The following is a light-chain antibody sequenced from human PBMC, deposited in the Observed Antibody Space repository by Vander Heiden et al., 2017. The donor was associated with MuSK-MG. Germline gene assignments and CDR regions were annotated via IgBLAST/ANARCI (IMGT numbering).Light chain of an antibody. CDR1: QSVSSY. J-gene: IGKJ3*01. V-gene: IGKV3-11*01. CDR3: QQRSNGHPVDT. Sequence: EIVLTQSPATLSLSPGERATLSCRASQSVSSYLAWYQQKPGQAPRLLIYDASNRATGIKARFSGSGDGTDFTLTISSREPEDFAVYYCQQRSNGHPVDTFGHGTKVDIK. CDR2: DAS.